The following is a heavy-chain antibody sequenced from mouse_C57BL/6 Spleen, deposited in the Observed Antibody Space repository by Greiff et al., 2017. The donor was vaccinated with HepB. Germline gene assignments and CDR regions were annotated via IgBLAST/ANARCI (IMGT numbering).Heavy chain of an antibody. J-gene: IGHJ4*01. Sequence: VKLMESGPGLVAPSQSLSITCTVSGFSLTSYAISWVRQPPGKGLEWLGVIWTGGGTNYNSALKSRLSISKDNSKSQVFLKMNSLQTDDTARYYCARTGIYYDYDGGNYYAMDYWGQGTSVTVSS. CDR3: ARTGIYYDYDGGNYYAMDY. V-gene: IGHV2-9-1*01. CDR1: GFSLTSYA. CDR2: IWTGGGT. D-gene: IGHD2-4*01.